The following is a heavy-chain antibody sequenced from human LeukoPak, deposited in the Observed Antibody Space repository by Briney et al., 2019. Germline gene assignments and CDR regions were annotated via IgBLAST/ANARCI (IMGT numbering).Heavy chain of an antibody. CDR1: GYTYTSYA. CDR3: ARSGTVTNAFDI. Sequence: ASVTVSCKASGYTYTSYAMHWVRQAPGQRLEWMGWINAGNGNTKYSQKFQGRVTITRDTSASTAYMELSSLRSEDTAVYYCARSGTVTNAFDIWGQGTMVTVSS. CDR2: INAGNGNT. J-gene: IGHJ3*02. V-gene: IGHV1-3*01. D-gene: IGHD4-17*01.